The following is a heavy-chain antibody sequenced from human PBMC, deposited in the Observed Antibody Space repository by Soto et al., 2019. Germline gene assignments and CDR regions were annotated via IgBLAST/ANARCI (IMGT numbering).Heavy chain of an antibody. J-gene: IGHJ6*02. V-gene: IGHV3-21*01. CDR3: ARDIDNRDYYYGLDV. D-gene: IGHD1-20*01. CDR2: ISSSSSYI. Sequence: PGGSLRLSCAASGFTFSSYSMNWVRQAPGKGLEWVSSISSSSSYIYYADSVKGRFTISRDNAKNSLYLQMNSLRADDTAVYYCARDIDNRDYYYGLDVWGQGTTVTVSS. CDR1: GFTFSSYS.